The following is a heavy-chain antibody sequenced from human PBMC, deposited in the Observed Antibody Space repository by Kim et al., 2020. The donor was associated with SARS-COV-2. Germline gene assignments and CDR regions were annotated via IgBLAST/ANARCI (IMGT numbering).Heavy chain of an antibody. J-gene: IGHJ6*02. CDR3: ARGMFSSGFDV. Sequence: GGSLRLSCVASGFTLNTYWINWVRQAPGKGLVWVSRISNGGSSTHYADSVKGRFTMSRDNAKNTVILQMHSLRAEDTAVYYCARGMFSSGFDVWGQGTTVTISS. D-gene: IGHD3-10*02. CDR1: GFTLNTYW. V-gene: IGHV3-74*01. CDR2: ISNGGSST.